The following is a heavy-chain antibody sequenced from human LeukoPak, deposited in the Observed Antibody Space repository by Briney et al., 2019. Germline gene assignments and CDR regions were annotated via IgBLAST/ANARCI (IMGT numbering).Heavy chain of an antibody. J-gene: IGHJ4*02. CDR2: INSDGSST. D-gene: IGHD3-22*01. CDR1: GFTFSSYW. Sequence: HPGGSLRLSCAASGFTFSSYWMHWVRQAPGKGLVWVSRINSDGSSTRYADSVKGRFTISRDNAKNTLYLQMNSLRAEDTAVYYCATVQREYYYDSSGIMGNWGQGTLVTVSS. V-gene: IGHV3-74*01. CDR3: ATVQREYYYDSSGIMGN.